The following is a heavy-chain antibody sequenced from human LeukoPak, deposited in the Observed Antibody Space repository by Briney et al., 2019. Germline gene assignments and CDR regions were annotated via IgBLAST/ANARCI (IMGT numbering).Heavy chain of an antibody. J-gene: IGHJ4*02. V-gene: IGHV4-39*07. CDR3: ASDSFYDSGGYFCY. CDR1: GGSISLSYYY. Sequence: SETLSLTCSVSGGSISLSYYYWGWIRQPPGKALEWIGSVYYSGTTSYNPSLKSRVTISVDMSKNQFSLKLTSVTAADTAVYYCASDSFYDSGGYFCYWGQGTPVTVSS. CDR2: VYYSGTT. D-gene: IGHD3-22*01.